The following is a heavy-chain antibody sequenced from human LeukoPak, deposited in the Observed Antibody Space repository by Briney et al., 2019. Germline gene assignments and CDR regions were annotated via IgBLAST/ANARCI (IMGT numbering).Heavy chain of an antibody. CDR2: ISSSSSVI. D-gene: IGHD3-9*01. J-gene: IGHJ4*02. V-gene: IGHV3-48*01. CDR3: AREYYDSLTGYFDY. Sequence: GESLRLSCAASGFTFRSFSMNWVRQAPGKGLEWVSYISSSSSVIYYADSVKGRFTISRDNAKNSLYLQMNTLRAEDTAVYYCAREYYDSLTGYFDYWGQGTLVTVS. CDR1: GFTFRSFS.